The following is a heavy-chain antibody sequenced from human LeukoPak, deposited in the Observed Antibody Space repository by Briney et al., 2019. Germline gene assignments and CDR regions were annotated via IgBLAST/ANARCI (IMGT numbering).Heavy chain of an antibody. CDR1: GGSFRRYY. V-gene: IGHV4-34*01. Sequence: SETLSLPYAVYGGSFRRYYWSWIRQPPGKALEWIGEINHSGSTNYNPSLKSRVNTSVDTYKNQLSLKLSSVTAADTAVYYCARRRYYDSTGYLDWGQGTLVTVSS. D-gene: IGHD3-22*01. CDR3: ARRRYYDSTGYLD. J-gene: IGHJ1*01. CDR2: INHSGST.